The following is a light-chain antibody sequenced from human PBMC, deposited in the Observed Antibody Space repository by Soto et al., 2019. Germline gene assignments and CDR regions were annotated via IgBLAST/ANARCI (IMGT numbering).Light chain of an antibody. CDR2: DAS. J-gene: IGKJ1*01. Sequence: DIQMTQSPSTLSASVGDRVTITCRASQSISSWLAWYQQKPGKAPKLLIYDASSLESGVPSRFSGSVSGTEFTLTISSLQPDDFAPYYCKQYNSYSRTFGQGTKV. CDR3: KQYNSYSRT. CDR1: QSISSW. V-gene: IGKV1-5*01.